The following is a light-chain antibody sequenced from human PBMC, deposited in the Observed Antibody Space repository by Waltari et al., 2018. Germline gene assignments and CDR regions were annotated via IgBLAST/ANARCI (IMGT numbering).Light chain of an antibody. CDR1: SSDIGSYDL. J-gene: IGLJ3*02. V-gene: IGLV2-23*02. CDR3: YSYANGRV. Sequence: QSAPTQPASVSGSPGQSITISCTGTSSDIGSYDLVSWYQQHPGKAPKPMIYEFTKRPSGVSTRFSGSKSGNTASLTISGLQADDEADYYCYSYANGRVFGGGTKLTVL. CDR2: EFT.